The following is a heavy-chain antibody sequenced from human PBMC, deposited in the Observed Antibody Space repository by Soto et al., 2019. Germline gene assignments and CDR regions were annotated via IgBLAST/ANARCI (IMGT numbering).Heavy chain of an antibody. CDR3: ARDSGDRWLRLLYYYYMDV. V-gene: IGHV3-21*01. Sequence: GRSLRLSCAASGFTFSSYSMNWVRQAPGKGLEWVSSISSSSSYIYYADSVKGRFTISRDNAKNSLYLQMNSLRAEDTAVYYCARDSGDRWLRLLYYYYMDVWGKGTTVTVSS. J-gene: IGHJ6*03. CDR2: ISSSSSYI. CDR1: GFTFSSYS. D-gene: IGHD5-12*01.